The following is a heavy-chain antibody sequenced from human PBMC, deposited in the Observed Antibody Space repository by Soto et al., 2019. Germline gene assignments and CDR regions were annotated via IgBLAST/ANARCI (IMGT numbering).Heavy chain of an antibody. CDR1: VFTFINAW. D-gene: IGHD6-19*01. J-gene: IGHJ6*02. V-gene: IGHV3-15*01. CDR3: TTLGASVAGTIWDYYYGMDV. CDR2: IKSKTDGGTT. Sequence: GWSLRLSCASSVFTFINAWMSWVRQAPGKGLEWVGRIKSKTDGGTTDYAAPVKGRFTISRDDSKNTLYLQMNSLKTEDTAVYYCTTLGASVAGTIWDYYYGMDVWGQGTTVTVSS.